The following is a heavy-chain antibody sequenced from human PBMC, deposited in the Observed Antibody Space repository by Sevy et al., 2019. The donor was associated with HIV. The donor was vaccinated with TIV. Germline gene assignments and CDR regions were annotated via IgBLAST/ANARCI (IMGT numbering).Heavy chain of an antibody. Sequence: GGSLRLSCAASGFNLRNYGMHWVRQAPGKGLEWVAVIWYDGSNKYYGDSVKGRFTISRDNSKNTVYLQMNSLRAEDTASYYCARAEGRRYFDPSGWFDPWGQGTLVTVSS. CDR2: IWYDGSNK. V-gene: IGHV3-33*01. J-gene: IGHJ5*02. D-gene: IGHD3-9*01. CDR1: GFNLRNYG. CDR3: ARAEGRRYFDPSGWFDP.